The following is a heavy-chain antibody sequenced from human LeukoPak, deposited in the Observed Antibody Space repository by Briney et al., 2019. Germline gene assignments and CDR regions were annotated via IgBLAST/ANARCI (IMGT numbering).Heavy chain of an antibody. CDR1: GGSISSGSYY. CDR3: AGGVVVPAAPLDI. Sequence: PSETLSLTCTVSGGSISSGSYYWSWIRQSAGKGLEWIGRIYTSGSTNYNPSLKSRVTISVDTSKNQFSLKLSSVTAADTAVYYCAGGVVVPAAPLDIWGQGTMVTVSS. V-gene: IGHV4-61*02. CDR2: IYTSGST. D-gene: IGHD2-2*01. J-gene: IGHJ3*02.